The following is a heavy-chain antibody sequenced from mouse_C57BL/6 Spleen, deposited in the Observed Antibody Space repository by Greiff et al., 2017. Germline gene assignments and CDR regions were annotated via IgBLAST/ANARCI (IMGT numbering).Heavy chain of an antibody. CDR2: INPGSGGT. Sequence: VQLQQSGAELVRPGTSVKVSCKASGYAFTNYLIEWVKQRPGQGLEWIGVINPGSGGTNYNEKFKGKATLTADKSSSTAYMQLSSLTSEDSSVYFCAREGKTTMVTTGFAYWGQGTLVTVSA. CDR3: AREGKTTMVTTGFAY. J-gene: IGHJ3*01. V-gene: IGHV1-54*01. D-gene: IGHD2-2*01. CDR1: GYAFTNYL.